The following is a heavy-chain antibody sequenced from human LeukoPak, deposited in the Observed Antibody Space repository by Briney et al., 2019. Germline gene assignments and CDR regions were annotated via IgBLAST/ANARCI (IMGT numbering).Heavy chain of an antibody. CDR3: ARHSDASDSGYAETYTSFDY. J-gene: IGHJ4*02. V-gene: IGHV4-59*08. CDR1: GGSNSSYY. D-gene: IGHD5-12*01. Sequence: SGPTLVKPSETLSLTCTVSGGSNSSYYWSWIRQPLGKGLEWIGYIYYSGSTNYNPSLKSRVTISVDTSKNQFSLKLSSVTAADTAVYYCARHSDASDSGYAETYTSFDYWGQGTLVTVSS. CDR2: IYYSGST.